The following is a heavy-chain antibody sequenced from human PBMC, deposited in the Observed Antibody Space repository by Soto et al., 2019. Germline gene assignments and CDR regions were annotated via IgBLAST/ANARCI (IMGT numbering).Heavy chain of an antibody. D-gene: IGHD5-12*01. J-gene: IGHJ6*02. CDR2: IWYDGSLQ. Sequence: QVQMVESGGGVVQPGRSLRLSCAASGFSFENYGMHCVRQAPGRGLEWVAIIWYDGSLQYYAAAVKGRFTISRDNSMNTLYLAMNRLRAEDTAVYYCANLWGDGYNLGQDYNGMDVWGQGTKVIVSS. V-gene: IGHV3-33*06. CDR1: GFSFENYG. CDR3: ANLWGDGYNLGQDYNGMDV.